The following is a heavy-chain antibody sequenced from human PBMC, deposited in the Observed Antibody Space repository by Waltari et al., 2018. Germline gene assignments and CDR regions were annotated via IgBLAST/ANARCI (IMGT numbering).Heavy chain of an antibody. Sequence: QVQLRESGPGVLKPSETLSLICVVSGDSLHGHDYSSVRPSPGKGLEWIGCINGRHMSHYTYNPSLKSRLNISLDTSNHQFSLKMTSVTAADTAVYFCARTSASGGYWGPGTVVTVSS. CDR2: INGRHMS. J-gene: IGHJ4*02. CDR1: GDSLHGHD. D-gene: IGHD3-10*01. V-gene: IGHV4-4*09. CDR3: ARTSASGGY.